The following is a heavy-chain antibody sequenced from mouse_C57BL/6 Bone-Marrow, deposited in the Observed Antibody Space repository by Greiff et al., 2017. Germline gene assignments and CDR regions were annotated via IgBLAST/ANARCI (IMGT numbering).Heavy chain of an antibody. CDR2: IHPSDSDT. J-gene: IGHJ1*03. CDR1: GYTFTSYW. D-gene: IGHD4-1*01. Sequence: QVQLQQPGAELVKPGASVKVSCKASGYTFTSYWMHWVKQRPGQGLEWIGRIHPSDSDTNYNQKFKGKATLTVDKSSSTAYMQLSSLTSEASAVYYCAIIGTEWYFGVWGTGATVTVSS. CDR3: AIIGTEWYFGV. V-gene: IGHV1-74*01.